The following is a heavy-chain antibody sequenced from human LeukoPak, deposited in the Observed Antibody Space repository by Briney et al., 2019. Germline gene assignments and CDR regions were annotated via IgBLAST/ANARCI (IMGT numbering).Heavy chain of an antibody. Sequence: PAGSLRLSCAASGFTFGDYARHWVRQAPGKGLEWVAAIAFDDTDKYYIDSVKGRFNISRDDSKNTLYLHMTSVRAEDTAVYYCTNSDDYGHYWGQGTLVTVSS. V-gene: IGHV3-30*04. J-gene: IGHJ4*02. CDR2: IAFDDTDK. D-gene: IGHD4-17*01. CDR3: TNSDDYGHY. CDR1: GFTFGDYA.